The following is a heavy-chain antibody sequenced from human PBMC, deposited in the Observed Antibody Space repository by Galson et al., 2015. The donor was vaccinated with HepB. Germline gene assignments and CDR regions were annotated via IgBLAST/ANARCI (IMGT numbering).Heavy chain of an antibody. CDR2: IYYSGST. V-gene: IGHV4-59*01. J-gene: IGHJ3*02. Sequence: SETLSLTCTVSGGSISSYYWSWIRQPPGKGLEWIGYIYYSGSTNYNPSLKSRVTISVDTSKNQFSLKLSSVTAADTAVYYCARDSPSSDSSSWYSRDDAFDIWGQGTMVTVSS. CDR3: ARDSPSSDSSSWYSRDDAFDI. CDR1: GGSISSYY. D-gene: IGHD6-13*01.